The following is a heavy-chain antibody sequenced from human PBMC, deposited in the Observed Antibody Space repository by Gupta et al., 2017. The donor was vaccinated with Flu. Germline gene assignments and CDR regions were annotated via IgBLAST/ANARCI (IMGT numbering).Heavy chain of an antibody. J-gene: IGHJ4*02. CDR3: ARELVVVAATPTTDY. Sequence: QVQLVQSGAEVKTPGASVKVSCKASGYTFTSYYMHWVRQAPGQGLEWMGIINPSGGSTSYAQKFQGRVTMTRDTSTSTVYMELSSLRSGDTAVYYCARELVVVAATPTTDYWGQGTLVTVSS. V-gene: IGHV1-46*01. D-gene: IGHD2-15*01. CDR1: GYTFTSYY. CDR2: INPSGGST.